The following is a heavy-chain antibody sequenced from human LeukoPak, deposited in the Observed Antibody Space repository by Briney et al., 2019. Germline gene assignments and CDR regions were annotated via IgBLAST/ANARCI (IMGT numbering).Heavy chain of an antibody. CDR2: ISSSGSTI. CDR3: ARDYCSSTSCYSGDHYGMDV. Sequence: GGSLRLSCAASGFTFSDYYMSWIRQAPGKGLEWVSCISSSGSTIYYADSVKGRFTISRDNAKNSLYLQMNSLRAEDTAVYYCARDYCSSTSCYSGDHYGMDVWGQGTTVTVSS. D-gene: IGHD2-2*02. J-gene: IGHJ6*02. CDR1: GFTFSDYY. V-gene: IGHV3-11*01.